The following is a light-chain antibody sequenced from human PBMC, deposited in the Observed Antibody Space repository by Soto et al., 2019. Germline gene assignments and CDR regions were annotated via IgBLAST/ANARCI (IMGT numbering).Light chain of an antibody. V-gene: IGLV2-14*01. J-gene: IGLJ7*01. Sequence: QSALTQPASVSGSPGQSITVSCTGTASDIGSYDYVSWYQHHPGKAPKLLIYEVTNRPSGVSNRFSGSKSDYTASLTISGLQAEDEGHYYCASYTGSTTRGVFGGGTQLTVL. CDR2: EVT. CDR3: ASYTGSTTRGV. CDR1: ASDIGSYDY.